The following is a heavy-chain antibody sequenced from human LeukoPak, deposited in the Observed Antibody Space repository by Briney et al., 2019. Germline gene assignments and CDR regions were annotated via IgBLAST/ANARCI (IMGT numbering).Heavy chain of an antibody. CDR3: ARKSRLGYNFDY. D-gene: IGHD2-15*01. J-gene: IGHJ4*02. CDR2: IYYSGGT. V-gene: IGHV4-28*01. Sequence: SDTLPLTCAVSGYSISSSDWWGWIRQPPGKGLEWIGYIYYSGGTYYNPSLKSRVAMSVDTSKNQFSLKLSSVTAVDTAVYYCARKSRLGYNFDYWGQGALATVSS. CDR1: GYSISSSDW.